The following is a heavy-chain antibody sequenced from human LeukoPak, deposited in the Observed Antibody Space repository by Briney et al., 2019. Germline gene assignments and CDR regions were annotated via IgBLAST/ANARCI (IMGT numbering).Heavy chain of an antibody. J-gene: IGHJ5*01. CDR1: ANTFTGYY. CDR2: INPDSGGT. Sequence: ASVKVSCKASANTFTGYYMHWVRQAPGQGLEWMGWINPDSGGTNYAQKFQGRVTMTRDTSITTAYMELSSLRFGDTAMYYCATFGQFGSGSYAYNWFDSWGQGTLVTVSS. CDR3: ATFGQFGSGSYAYNWFDS. D-gene: IGHD3-10*01. V-gene: IGHV1-2*02.